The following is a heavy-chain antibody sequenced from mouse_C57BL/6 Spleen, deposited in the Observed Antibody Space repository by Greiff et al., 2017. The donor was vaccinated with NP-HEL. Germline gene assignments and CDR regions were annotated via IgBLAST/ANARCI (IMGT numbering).Heavy chain of an antibody. CDR3: ARSGSAMDY. V-gene: IGHV5-4*01. Sequence: EVQLVESGGGLVKPGGSLKLSCAASGFTFSSYAMSWVRQTPEKRLEWVATISDGGSYTYYPDNVKGRFTISRDNAKNNLYLQMSHLKSEDTAMYYCARSGSAMDYWGQGTSVTVSS. CDR2: ISDGGSYT. D-gene: IGHD4-1*01. J-gene: IGHJ4*01. CDR1: GFTFSSYA.